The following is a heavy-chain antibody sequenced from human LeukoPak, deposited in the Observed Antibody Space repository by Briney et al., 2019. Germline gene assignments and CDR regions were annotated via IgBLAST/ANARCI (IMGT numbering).Heavy chain of an antibody. CDR1: RCTFSSYA. J-gene: IGHJ4*02. CDR3: ARISYYYGSGSFDY. V-gene: IGHV1-69*04. Sequence: SVKVSCKASRCTFSSYAISWVRQAPGQGLEWMGRIIPILGIANYAQKFQGRVTITADKSTSTAYMELSSLISEDTAVYYCARISYYYGSGSFDYWGQGTLVTVPA. D-gene: IGHD3-10*01. CDR2: IIPILGIA.